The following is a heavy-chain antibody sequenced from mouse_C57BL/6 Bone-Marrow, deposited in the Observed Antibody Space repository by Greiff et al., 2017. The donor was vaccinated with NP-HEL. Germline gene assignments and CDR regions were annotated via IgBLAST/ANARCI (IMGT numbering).Heavy chain of an antibody. J-gene: IGHJ4*01. CDR2: ISYDGSN. CDR1: GYSITSGYY. CDR3: ARDKKTAHYYYAMDY. V-gene: IGHV3-6*01. D-gene: IGHD3-2*02. Sequence: VQLKESGPGLVKPSQSLSLTCSVTGYSITSGYYWNWIRQFPGNKLEWMGYISYDGSNNYNPSLKNRISITRDTSKNQFFLKLNSVTTEDTATYYCARDKKTAHYYYAMDYWGQGTSVTVSS.